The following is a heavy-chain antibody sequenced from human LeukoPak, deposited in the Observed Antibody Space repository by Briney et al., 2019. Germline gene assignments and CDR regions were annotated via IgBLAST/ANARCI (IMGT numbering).Heavy chain of an antibody. CDR2: INHSGST. J-gene: IGHJ4*02. D-gene: IGHD3-10*01. CDR1: GGSFSGYY. V-gene: IGHV4-34*01. Sequence: PSETLSLTCAVYGGSFSGYYWSWIRQPPGKGLEWIGEINHSGSTNYNPSLKSRVTISVDTSKSQFSLKLSSVTAADTAVYYCARDAYYYGSESYFFDFWGQGALVTVSS. CDR3: ARDAYYYGSESYFFDF.